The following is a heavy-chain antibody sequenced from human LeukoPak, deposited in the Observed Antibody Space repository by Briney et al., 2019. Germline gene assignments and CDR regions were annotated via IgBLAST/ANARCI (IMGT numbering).Heavy chain of an antibody. Sequence: GVPMTLSCSACRFTCCSYSMLCPPPAPGKGRVGVSHIISSSRTIYYAHTVKARFTISRDNGKNSLYLQMDSQRDEGTAVYYCVRDDRTDLWFWELWIDYW. V-gene: IGHV3-48*02. D-gene: IGHD3-10*01. CDR3: VRDDRTDLWFWELWIDY. CDR2: IISSSRTI. CDR1: RFTCCSYS. J-gene: IGHJ4*01.